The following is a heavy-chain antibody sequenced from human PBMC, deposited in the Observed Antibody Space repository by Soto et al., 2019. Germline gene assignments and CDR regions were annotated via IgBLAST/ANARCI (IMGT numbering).Heavy chain of an antibody. Sequence: QVQLVESGGGVVQPGRSLRLSCAASGFTFSNNGMHWVRQAPGKGLEWVADIWYDGINKYYADSVKGRFIISRDNSKNTVYLQMNSLRAEETAVYYCARDRVQMVDGLDVWGQGTTVTVSS. J-gene: IGHJ6*02. CDR3: ARDRVQMVDGLDV. CDR2: IWYDGINK. CDR1: GFTFSNNG. D-gene: IGHD2-15*01. V-gene: IGHV3-33*01.